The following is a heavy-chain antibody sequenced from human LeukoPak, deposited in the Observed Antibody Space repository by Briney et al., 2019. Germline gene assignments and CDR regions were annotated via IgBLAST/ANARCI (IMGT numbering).Heavy chain of an antibody. J-gene: IGHJ6*03. CDR2: INPSGGST. Sequence: ASVKVSCKASGYTFTSYYMHWVRQAPGQGLEWMGIINPSGGSTSYAQKFQGRVTMTRDTSTSTVYMELSSLRSEDTAVYYCARGPSLGVVITLNYYMDVWGKGTTVTVSS. CDR1: GYTFTSYY. V-gene: IGHV1-46*01. D-gene: IGHD3-3*01. CDR3: ARGPSLGVVITLNYYMDV.